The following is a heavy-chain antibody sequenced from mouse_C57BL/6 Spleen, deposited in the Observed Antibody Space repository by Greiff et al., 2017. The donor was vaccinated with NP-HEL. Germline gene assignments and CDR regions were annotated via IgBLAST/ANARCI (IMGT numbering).Heavy chain of an antibody. CDR2: ISDGGSYT. J-gene: IGHJ3*01. D-gene: IGHD1-1*01. CDR1: GFTFSSYA. Sequence: EVQLVESGGGLVKPGGSLKLSCAASGFTFSSYAMSWVRQTPEKRLEWVATISDGGSYTYYPDNVKGRFTISRDNAKNNLYLQMSHLKSDDTAMYYCAMNYYGSSSWFAYWGQGTLVTVSA. CDR3: AMNYYGSSSWFAY. V-gene: IGHV5-4*01.